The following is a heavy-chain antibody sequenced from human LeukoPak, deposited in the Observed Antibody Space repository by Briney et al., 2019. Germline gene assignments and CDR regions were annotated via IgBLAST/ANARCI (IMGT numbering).Heavy chain of an antibody. CDR1: GFTFSSYW. D-gene: IGHD3-16*02. CDR2: IKQDGSEK. V-gene: IGHV3-7*03. CDR3: ARDAYDYVWGSYRYWAY. Sequence: GGSLRLSCAASGFTFSSYWMSWVRQAPGKGLEWLANIKQDGSEKYYVDSVKGRFTISRDNAKNSLYLQMNSLRAEDTAVYYCARDAYDYVWGSYRYWAYWGQGTLVTVSS. J-gene: IGHJ4*02.